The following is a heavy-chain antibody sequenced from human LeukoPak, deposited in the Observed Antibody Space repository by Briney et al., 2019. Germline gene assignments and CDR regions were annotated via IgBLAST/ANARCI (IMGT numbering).Heavy chain of an antibody. CDR1: GFTFSSYG. CDR2: IWYDGSNK. D-gene: IGHD5/OR15-5a*01. Sequence: PGGSLRLSCAASGFTFSSYGMHWVRQAPGKGLEWAAVIWYDGSNKYYADSVKGRFTISRDNSKNTLYLQMNSLRAEDTAVYYCARDLSGGVYHFYYYYGMDVWGKGTTVTVSS. J-gene: IGHJ6*04. V-gene: IGHV3-33*01. CDR3: ARDLSGGVYHFYYYYGMDV.